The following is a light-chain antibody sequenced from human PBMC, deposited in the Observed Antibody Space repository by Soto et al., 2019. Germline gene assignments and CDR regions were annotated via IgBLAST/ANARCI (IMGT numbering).Light chain of an antibody. V-gene: IGKV1-5*03. CDR3: QQYNSYSQFT. Sequence: DIQMTQSPSTLSASVGDRVTITCRASQSIKNRLAWYQQKPGEAPKLLIYKASTFESGVPSRFSGSGSGTEFTLTISCLQPDDVATYHCQQYNSYSQFTFGPGTKVDIK. J-gene: IGKJ3*01. CDR2: KAS. CDR1: QSIKNR.